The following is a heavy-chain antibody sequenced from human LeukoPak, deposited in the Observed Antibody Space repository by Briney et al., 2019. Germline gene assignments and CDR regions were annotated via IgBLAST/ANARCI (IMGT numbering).Heavy chain of an antibody. Sequence: ASVKVSCKASGYTFTGYYMHWVRQAPGQGLEWTGWINPNSGGTNYAQKFQGRVTMTRDTSISTAYMELSRLRSDDTAVYYCAREGGSGYYRDAFDIWGQGTMVTVSS. CDR2: INPNSGGT. D-gene: IGHD3-22*01. CDR1: GYTFTGYY. V-gene: IGHV1-2*02. CDR3: AREGGSGYYRDAFDI. J-gene: IGHJ3*02.